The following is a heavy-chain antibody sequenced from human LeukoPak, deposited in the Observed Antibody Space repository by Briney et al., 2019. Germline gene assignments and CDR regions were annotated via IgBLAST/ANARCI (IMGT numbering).Heavy chain of an antibody. V-gene: IGHV1-69*05. CDR1: GGTFSSYA. J-gene: IGHJ4*02. D-gene: IGHD2-15*01. CDR3: ARGPVVVAAKGYYFDY. CDR2: IIPIFGTA. Sequence: SVKVSCKASGGTFSSYAISWVRQAPGQGLEWMGGIIPIFGTANYAQKFQVRVTITTNESTSTAYMELSSLRSEDTAVYYCARGPVVVAAKGYYFDYWGQGTLVTVSS.